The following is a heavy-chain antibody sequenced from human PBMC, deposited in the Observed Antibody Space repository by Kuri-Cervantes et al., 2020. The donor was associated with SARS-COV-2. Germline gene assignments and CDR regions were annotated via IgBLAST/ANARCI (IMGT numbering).Heavy chain of an antibody. V-gene: IGHV3-11*06. CDR2: ISSSSSYT. Sequence: GESLKISCAASAFTFDDYAMHWVRQAPGKGLECVSYISSSSSYTNYADSVKGRFTISRDNAKNSLYLQMNSLRAEDTAVYYCAGQLLYYYDSSGYPDAFDIWGQGTMVTVSS. CDR3: AGQLLYYYDSSGYPDAFDI. J-gene: IGHJ3*02. CDR1: AFTFDDYA. D-gene: IGHD3-22*01.